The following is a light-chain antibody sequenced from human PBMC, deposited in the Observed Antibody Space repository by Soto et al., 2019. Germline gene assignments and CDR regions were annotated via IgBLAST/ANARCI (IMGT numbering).Light chain of an antibody. J-gene: IGLJ3*02. V-gene: IGLV2-8*01. CDR3: GASARSHTWV. CDR1: SGDVGAGNY. Sequence: QSALTQPPSASASPGQSVTISCTGSSGDVGAGNYVSWYQQHPGKAPKLIVYEINKRPSGVPVRVSGSKSGISASLTGSGIEADDDADYHSGASARSHTWVFGGGTKLTVL. CDR2: EIN.